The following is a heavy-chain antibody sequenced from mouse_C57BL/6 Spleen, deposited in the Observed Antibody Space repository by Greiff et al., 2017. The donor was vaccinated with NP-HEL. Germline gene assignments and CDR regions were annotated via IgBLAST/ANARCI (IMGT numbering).Heavy chain of an antibody. J-gene: IGHJ4*01. Sequence: VQLQQSGPELVKPGASVKISCKASGYAFRSSWMNWVQQRPGKGLEWIGRIYPGDGDTNYNGKFKGKATLTADKSSSTAYMQLSSLTSEDSAVYCCATQGLYDYDNAMDYWGKGTSVTVSS. CDR3: ATQGLYDYDNAMDY. CDR2: IYPGDGDT. V-gene: IGHV1-82*01. D-gene: IGHD2-4*01. CDR1: GYAFRSSW.